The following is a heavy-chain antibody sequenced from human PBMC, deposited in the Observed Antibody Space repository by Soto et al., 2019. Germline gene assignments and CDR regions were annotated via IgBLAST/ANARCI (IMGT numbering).Heavy chain of an antibody. Sequence: PGGSLRLSCSASGFTFSSYAMHWVRQAPGKGLEYVSAISGNGGSTYYADSVKGRFTISRDNSKNTLYLQMSSLRAEDTAVYYCVKDLGIAALGDFDYWGQGTLVTVSS. CDR1: GFTFSSYA. CDR3: VKDLGIAALGDFDY. D-gene: IGHD6-6*01. J-gene: IGHJ4*02. V-gene: IGHV3-64D*06. CDR2: ISGNGGST.